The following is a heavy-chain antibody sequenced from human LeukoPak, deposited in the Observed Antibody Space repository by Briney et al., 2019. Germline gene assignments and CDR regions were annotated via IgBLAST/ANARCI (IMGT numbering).Heavy chain of an antibody. D-gene: IGHD4-11*01. CDR2: ISAYNGNT. CDR1: GGTFTSYT. V-gene: IGHV1-18*01. Sequence: ASVKVSCKASGGTFTSYTVSWVRQAPGQGLEWMGWISAYNGNTNYAQKFQGRVTMSTDTSTNTAYMQLRNLRSDDTAVYYCARDPSDYSSRDAFDIWGQGTMVTVSS. CDR3: ARDPSDYSSRDAFDI. J-gene: IGHJ3*02.